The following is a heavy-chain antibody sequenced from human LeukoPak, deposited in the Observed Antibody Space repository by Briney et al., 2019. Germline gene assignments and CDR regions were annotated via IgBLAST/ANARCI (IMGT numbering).Heavy chain of an antibody. CDR3: ARVYYYDSSGRWDFDY. CDR1: GFTFSSYW. J-gene: IGHJ4*02. Sequence: GGSLRLSCAASGFTFSSYWMHWVRQAPGKGLVWVSRINSDGSSTSYADSVNGRFTISRDNAKNTLYLQMNSLRAEDTAVYYCARVYYYDSSGRWDFDYWGQGTLVTVSS. CDR2: INSDGSST. V-gene: IGHV3-74*01. D-gene: IGHD3-22*01.